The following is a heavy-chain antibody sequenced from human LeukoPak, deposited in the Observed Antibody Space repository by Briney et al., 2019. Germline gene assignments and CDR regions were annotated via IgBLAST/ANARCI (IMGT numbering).Heavy chain of an antibody. Sequence: PSETLSLTCTVSGGSISSYYWSWIRQPPGKGLEWIGYIYYSGSTYYNPSLKSRVTISVDTSKNQFSLKLSSVTAADTAVYYCARWTKSPYYYYGMDVWGQGTTVTVSS. V-gene: IGHV4-59*06. CDR2: IYYSGST. D-gene: IGHD2-15*01. J-gene: IGHJ6*02. CDR1: GGSISSYY. CDR3: ARWTKSPYYYYGMDV.